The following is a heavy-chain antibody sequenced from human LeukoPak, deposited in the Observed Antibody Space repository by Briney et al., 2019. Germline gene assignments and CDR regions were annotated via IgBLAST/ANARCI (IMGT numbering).Heavy chain of an antibody. Sequence: PGGSLRLSCAASGFTFSSYAMTLVRQAPGKGLDWVSGISGSGGSTYYADSVKGRFTISRDNSKNTLYLQMNSLRAEDTAVYYCAHGYGDYVFWGQGTLVTVSS. D-gene: IGHD4-17*01. CDR3: AHGYGDYVF. CDR1: GFTFSSYA. V-gene: IGHV3-23*01. J-gene: IGHJ4*02. CDR2: ISGSGGST.